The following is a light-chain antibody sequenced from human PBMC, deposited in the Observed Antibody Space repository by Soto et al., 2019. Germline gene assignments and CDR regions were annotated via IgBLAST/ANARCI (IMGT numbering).Light chain of an antibody. V-gene: IGLV2-14*01. J-gene: IGLJ3*02. Sequence: QSALTQRASVSGPLGRPSTISGTGPTSTVGGYNYVSWYQQHPGKAPKLMIYEVSNRPSGVSNRFSGSKSGNTASLTISGLQAEDEADYYCSSYTSVSTRVFGAGTKLTVL. CDR1: TSTVGGYNY. CDR2: EVS. CDR3: SSYTSVSTRV.